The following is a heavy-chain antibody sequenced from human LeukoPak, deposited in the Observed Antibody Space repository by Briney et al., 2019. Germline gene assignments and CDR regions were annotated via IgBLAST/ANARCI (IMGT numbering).Heavy chain of an antibody. CDR3: ARAPHRLLEFRRYYYMDV. Sequence: GGSLRLSCAASGFTFSSYWMSWVRQAPGKGLEWVANIKQDGSEKYYVDSVKGRFTISRDNAKNSLYLQMNSLRAEDTAVYYCARAPHRLLEFRRYYYMDVWGKGTTVTVSS. D-gene: IGHD3-3*01. V-gene: IGHV3-7*01. CDR2: IKQDGSEK. CDR1: GFTFSSYW. J-gene: IGHJ6*03.